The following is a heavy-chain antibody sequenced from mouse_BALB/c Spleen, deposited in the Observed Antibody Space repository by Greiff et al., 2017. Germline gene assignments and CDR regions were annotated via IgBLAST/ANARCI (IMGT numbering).Heavy chain of an antibody. CDR3: TRSDYGYPWFAY. D-gene: IGHD2-2*01. Sequence: VQLQQPGAELVRPGASVKLSCKASGYTFTSYWINWVKQRPGQGLEWIGNIYPSDSYTNYNQKFKDKATLTVDKSSSTAYMQLSSPTSEDSAVYYCTRSDYGYPWFAYWGQGTLVTVSA. V-gene: IGHV1-69*02. CDR1: GYTFTSYW. CDR2: IYPSDSYT. J-gene: IGHJ3*01.